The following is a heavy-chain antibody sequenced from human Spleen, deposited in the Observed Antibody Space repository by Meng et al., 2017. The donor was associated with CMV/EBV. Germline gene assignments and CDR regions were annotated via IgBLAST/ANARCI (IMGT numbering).Heavy chain of an antibody. CDR3: ARVVYYSGSGSYYNNPHFDY. Sequence: SETLSLTCAVYGGSFSGYYWSWIRQPPGKGLEWIGEINHSGSTNYNPSLKSRVTISVDTSKNQFSLTLSSVTAADTALYYCARVVYYSGSGSYYNNPHFDYWGQGTLVTVSS. J-gene: IGHJ4*02. V-gene: IGHV4-34*01. CDR2: INHSGST. CDR1: GGSFSGYY. D-gene: IGHD3-10*01.